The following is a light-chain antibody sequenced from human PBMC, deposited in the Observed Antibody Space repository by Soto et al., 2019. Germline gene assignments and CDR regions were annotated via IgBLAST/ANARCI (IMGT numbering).Light chain of an antibody. CDR2: DAS. Sequence: EIVLTRSPATLSLSTGARAALSCRASQSVSSYLAWYQQKPGQAPRLLIYDASNRATGIPARFSGSGSGTDFTLTISSLEPEEFAVYYCQQRSNWPITFGQGTRLEIK. V-gene: IGKV3-11*01. J-gene: IGKJ5*01. CDR3: QQRSNWPIT. CDR1: QSVSSY.